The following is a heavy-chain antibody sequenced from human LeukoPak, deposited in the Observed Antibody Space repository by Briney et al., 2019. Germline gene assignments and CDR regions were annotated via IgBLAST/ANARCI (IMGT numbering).Heavy chain of an antibody. CDR1: GFTFSSYG. J-gene: IGHJ4*02. CDR2: ISYDGSNK. V-gene: IGHV3-30*03. CDR3: ARPKGMSAVAGYYFDY. D-gene: IGHD6-19*01. Sequence: PGGSLRLSCAASGFTFSSYGMHWVRQAPGKGLEWVAVISYDGSNKYYADSVKGRFTISRDNSKNTLYLQVNSLRAEDTAVYYCARPKGMSAVAGYYFDYWGQGTLVTVSS.